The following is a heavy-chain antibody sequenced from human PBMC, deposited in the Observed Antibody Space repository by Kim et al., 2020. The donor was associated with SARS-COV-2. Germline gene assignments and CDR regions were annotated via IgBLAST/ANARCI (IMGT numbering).Heavy chain of an antibody. CDR2: IYYSGST. J-gene: IGHJ3*02. V-gene: IGHV4-59*01. CDR3: ARVPRRWLKLKFPYAFDI. D-gene: IGHD5-12*01. Sequence: SETLSLTCTVSGGSISSYYWSWIRQPPGKGLEWIGYIYYSGSTNYNPSLKSRVTISVDTSKNQFSLKLSSVTAADTAVYYCARVPRRWLKLKFPYAFDIWGQGTMVTVSS. CDR1: GGSISSYY.